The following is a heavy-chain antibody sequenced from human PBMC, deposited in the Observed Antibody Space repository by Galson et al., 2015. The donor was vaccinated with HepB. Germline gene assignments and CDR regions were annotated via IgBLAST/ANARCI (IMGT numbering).Heavy chain of an antibody. CDR2: INPSGGST. CDR3: ARDGAAMITEGHYYYYYGMDV. Sequence: SVKVSCKASGYTFTSYYMHWVRQAPGQGLEWMGIINPSGGSTSYAQKFQGRVTMTRDTSTSTVYMELSSLRSEDTAVYYCARDGAAMITEGHYYYYYGMDVWGQGTTVTVSS. V-gene: IGHV1-46*01. D-gene: IGHD5-18*01. CDR1: GYTFTSYY. J-gene: IGHJ6*02.